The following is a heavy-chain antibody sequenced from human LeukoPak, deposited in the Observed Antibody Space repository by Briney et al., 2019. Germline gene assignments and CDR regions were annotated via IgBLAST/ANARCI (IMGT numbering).Heavy chain of an antibody. CDR1: GFTFNNYW. J-gene: IGHJ4*02. CDR3: ARAQTYGDSRLLLDY. CDR2: INWNGGST. Sequence: PGGSLRLSCEASGFTFNNYWMSWFRQAPGKGLEWVSGINWNGGSTGYADSVEGRFTISRDNAKNSQYLQMNSLRVEDTALYYCARAQTYGDSRLLLDYWGQGTLVTVSS. D-gene: IGHD2-21*02. V-gene: IGHV3-20*04.